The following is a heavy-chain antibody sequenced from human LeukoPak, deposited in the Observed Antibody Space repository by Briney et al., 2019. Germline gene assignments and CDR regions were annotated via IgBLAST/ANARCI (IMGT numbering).Heavy chain of an antibody. D-gene: IGHD2-15*01. CDR3: ARDRYCSGGSCYPLDYYMDV. CDR1: GGSISSSSYY. J-gene: IGHJ6*03. Sequence: PSETLSLTCTVSGGSISSSSYYWGWIRQPPGKGLEWIGSIYYSGSTYYNPSLKSRVTISVDTSKNQFSLKLSSVTAADTAVYYCARDRYCSGGSCYPLDYYMDVWGKGTTVTVSS. V-gene: IGHV4-39*07. CDR2: IYYSGST.